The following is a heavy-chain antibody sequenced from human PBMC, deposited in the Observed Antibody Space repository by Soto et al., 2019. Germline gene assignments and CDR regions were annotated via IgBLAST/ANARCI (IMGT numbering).Heavy chain of an antibody. CDR2: INAGNGNT. Sequence: GASVKVSCKASGYTFTSYAMHWVRQAPGQRLEWMGWINAGNGNTKYSQKFQGRVTITRDTSASTAYMELSSLRSEDTAVYYCARVVGYCGGDCPPHRRAFDIWGQGTMVTVS. D-gene: IGHD2-21*02. CDR1: GYTFTSYA. J-gene: IGHJ3*02. V-gene: IGHV1-3*01. CDR3: ARVVGYCGGDCPPHRRAFDI.